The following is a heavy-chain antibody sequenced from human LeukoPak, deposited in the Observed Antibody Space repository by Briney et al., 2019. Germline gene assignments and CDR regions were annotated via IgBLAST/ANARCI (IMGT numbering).Heavy chain of an antibody. CDR3: ARESSSSWSSNFDY. Sequence: LSLTCTVSGGSISTYYWSWIRQAPGKGLEWVSYISSSGSTIYYADSVKGRFTISRDNAKNSLYLQMNSLRAEDTAVYYCARESSSSWSSNFDYWGQGTLVTVSS. D-gene: IGHD6-13*01. V-gene: IGHV3-11*04. CDR2: ISSSGSTI. CDR1: GGSISTYY. J-gene: IGHJ4*02.